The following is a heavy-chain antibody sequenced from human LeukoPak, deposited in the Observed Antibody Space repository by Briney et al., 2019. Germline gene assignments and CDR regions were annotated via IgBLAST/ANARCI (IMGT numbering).Heavy chain of an antibody. D-gene: IGHD3-10*01. CDR3: AKTRGGYYGSGSYSYFDY. Sequence: PSETLSLTCTVSGGSISSYYWSWIRQPPGKGLEWIGYIYYSGSTNYNPSLKSRVTISVDTSKNQFSLKLSSVTAADTAVYYCAKTRGGYYGSGSYSYFDYGGQGTLVTVSA. V-gene: IGHV4-59*08. CDR1: GGSISSYY. J-gene: IGHJ4*02. CDR2: IYYSGST.